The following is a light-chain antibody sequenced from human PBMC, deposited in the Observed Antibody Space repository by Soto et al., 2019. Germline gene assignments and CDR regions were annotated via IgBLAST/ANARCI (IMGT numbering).Light chain of an antibody. J-gene: IGKJ5*01. CDR2: GTS. Sequence: EMTRSKACLCVAPGESVDLGGRASQSAASNLAWYQQKPGQAPRLLIYGTSTRATGVPARFSGSGSGTDFTLTISSRQAADFAVYHWQHYNKWPSPFGQVSRLEVK. CDR3: QHYNKWPSP. CDR1: QSAASN. V-gene: IGKV3-15*01.